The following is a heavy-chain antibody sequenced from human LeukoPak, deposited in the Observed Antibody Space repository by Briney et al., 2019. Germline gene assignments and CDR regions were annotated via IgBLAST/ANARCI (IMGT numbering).Heavy chain of an antibody. D-gene: IGHD4-17*01. Sequence: ASVKVSCKASGGTFSSYAISWVRQAPGQGLEWMGGIIPIFGTANYAQKFQGRVTMTTDTSTSTAYTELRSLRSDDTAVYYCARAVGDYGDYPVNYWGQGTLVTVSS. V-gene: IGHV1-69*05. CDR1: GGTFSSYA. CDR2: IIPIFGTA. J-gene: IGHJ4*02. CDR3: ARAVGDYGDYPVNY.